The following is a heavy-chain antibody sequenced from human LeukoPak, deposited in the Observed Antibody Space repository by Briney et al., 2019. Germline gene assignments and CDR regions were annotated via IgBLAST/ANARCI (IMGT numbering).Heavy chain of an antibody. Sequence: ASVKVSCKASGYIFTGYYMQWLRQAPGQGLEWMGWINPKSGGTSYAQKFQGRVTMTRDTSISTAYMELSRLTSDDTAVYYCAPSSSDYFDYWGQGTLVTVSS. CDR2: INPKSGGT. CDR3: APSSSDYFDY. D-gene: IGHD6-13*01. J-gene: IGHJ4*02. V-gene: IGHV1-2*02. CDR1: GYIFTGYY.